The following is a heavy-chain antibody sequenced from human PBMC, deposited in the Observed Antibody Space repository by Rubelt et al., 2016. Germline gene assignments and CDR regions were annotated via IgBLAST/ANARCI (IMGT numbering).Heavy chain of an antibody. V-gene: IGHV3-23*01. CDR1: GFTFSSYA. D-gene: IGHD1-26*01. CDR2: ISGSGGCT. J-gene: IGHJ4*02. Sequence: EVQLLESGGGLVQPGGSLRLSCAASGFTFSSYAMSWVRQAPGKGLEWVSAISGSGGCTYYADSVKGRLNISRDKSKNTLYLQMNSLRAEDTSVYYCAREGTGATTHSFDYWGQGTLVTVSS. CDR3: AREGTGATTHSFDY.